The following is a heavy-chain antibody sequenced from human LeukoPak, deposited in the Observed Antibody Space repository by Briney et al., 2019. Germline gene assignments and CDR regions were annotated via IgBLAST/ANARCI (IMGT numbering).Heavy chain of an antibody. Sequence: SGPYAGEPTETLTLTCTFSGFSLSSTGAGVGWIRQPPDKALEWLALIYWDDDKRYRPSLKSNLSIIKDTSKNQVVLTMTNVDPVDTATYYCAHFKLTIFDSWGQGNLVTVSS. CDR2: IYWDDDK. CDR1: GFSLSSTGAG. V-gene: IGHV2-5*02. D-gene: IGHD3-3*01. J-gene: IGHJ4*02. CDR3: AHFKLTIFDS.